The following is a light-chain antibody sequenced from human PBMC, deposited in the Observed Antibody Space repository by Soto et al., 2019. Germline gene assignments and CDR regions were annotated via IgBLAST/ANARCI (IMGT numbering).Light chain of an antibody. CDR3: CSYAGSYSYV. Sequence: QSVLTQPASVSGSRGQSITISCTGTSNNVGSYNFVSWYRQYPGKAPELIIYEVSQRPSTFFNRFSGSKSGNTASLTISGLQSDDEADYYCCSYAGSYSYVFGTGTKVTVL. CDR1: SNNVGSYNF. J-gene: IGLJ1*01. V-gene: IGLV2-23*02. CDR2: EVS.